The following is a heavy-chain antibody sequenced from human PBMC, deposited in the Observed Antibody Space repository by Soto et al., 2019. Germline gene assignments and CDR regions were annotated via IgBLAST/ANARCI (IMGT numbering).Heavy chain of an antibody. CDR1: GGSFSGYY. CDR2: SNHSGST. CDR3: ARGKGILVVPVYYFDH. J-gene: IGHJ4*02. V-gene: IGHV4-34*01. D-gene: IGHD2-2*01. Sequence: QVQLQQWGAGLLKPSETLSLTCAVYGGSFSGYYWSWIRQPPGKGLEWIGESNHSGSTNYNPSLKGRVTISVDTSKNQFALKLSSVTAADTAVYYCARGKGILVVPVYYFDHWGQGTLVIVSS.